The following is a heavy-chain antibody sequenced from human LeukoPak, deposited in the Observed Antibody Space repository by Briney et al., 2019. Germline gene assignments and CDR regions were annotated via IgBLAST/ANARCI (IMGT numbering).Heavy chain of an antibody. CDR2: IYHSGST. D-gene: IGHD3-10*01. CDR1: GYSISSGYY. V-gene: IGHV4-38-2*01. Sequence: SETLSLTCAVSGYSISSGYYWGWMRQPPGKGLEWIGSIYHSGSTYYNPSLKSRVTISVDTSKNQFSLKLSSVTAADTAVYYCARTYGSGSYPKRYFDYWGQGTLVTVSS. CDR3: ARTYGSGSYPKRYFDY. J-gene: IGHJ4*02.